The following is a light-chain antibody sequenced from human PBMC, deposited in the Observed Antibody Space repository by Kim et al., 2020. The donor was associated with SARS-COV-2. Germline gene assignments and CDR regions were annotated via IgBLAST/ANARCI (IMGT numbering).Light chain of an antibody. J-gene: IGKJ1*01. CDR2: KTS. CDR1: QTVDRH. Sequence: SASVGDRVTITCRASQTVDRHLSWYQQKPGKAPSLLLYKTSTLQNGVPSRFSGSGSGRDYILTIRDLQPDDFATYFCQQSFSTPQTFGQGTKVETK. V-gene: IGKV1-39*01. CDR3: QQSFSTPQT.